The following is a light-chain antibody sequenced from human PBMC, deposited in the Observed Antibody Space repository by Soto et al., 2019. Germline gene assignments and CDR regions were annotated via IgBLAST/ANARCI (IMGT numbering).Light chain of an antibody. CDR3: QQYSSSPVT. CDR1: QRVSNTY. V-gene: IGKV3-20*01. CDR2: GVS. Sequence: EIVLAQSPGTLSLSPGERATLSCRASQRVSNTYLAWYQQKPGQAPRLLIYGVSSRATGIPDRFSGCGSGTDFTLTISRLEPEDFAVYYCQQYSSSPVTFGGGTKVEIK. J-gene: IGKJ4*01.